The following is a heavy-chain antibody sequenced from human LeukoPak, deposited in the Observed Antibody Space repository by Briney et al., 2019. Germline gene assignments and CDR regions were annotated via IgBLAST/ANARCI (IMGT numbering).Heavy chain of an antibody. J-gene: IGHJ6*02. D-gene: IGHD2-15*01. CDR1: GFTFSSYG. CDR2: ISYDGSNK. V-gene: IGHV3-30*18. Sequence: GGSLRLSCAASGFTFSSYGMHWVRQAPGKGLEWVAVISYDGSNKYYADSVKGRFTISRDNSKNTLYLQMNSLRAEDTAVYYCAKVSVAATLSPHNYYYGMDVWGQGTTVTVSS. CDR3: AKVSVAATLSPHNYYYGMDV.